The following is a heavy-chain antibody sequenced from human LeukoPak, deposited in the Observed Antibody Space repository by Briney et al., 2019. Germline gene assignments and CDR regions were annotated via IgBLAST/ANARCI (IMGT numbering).Heavy chain of an antibody. J-gene: IGHJ4*02. V-gene: IGHV3-7*03. CDR1: GFSFNSAW. Sequence: GGSLRFSCAASGFSFNSAWMDWVRKAPGKGLEWVANIKRDGSEKYYVDSVKGRFTISRDNAKNSLYLQMNSLRAEDTAVYYCARGLRYGYSSSWYFDYWGQGTLVTVSS. D-gene: IGHD6-13*01. CDR2: IKRDGSEK. CDR3: ARGLRYGYSSSWYFDY.